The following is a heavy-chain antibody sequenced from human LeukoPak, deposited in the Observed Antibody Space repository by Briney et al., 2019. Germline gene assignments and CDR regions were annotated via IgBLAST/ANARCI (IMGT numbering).Heavy chain of an antibody. CDR3: ARDPSNTSGYHTWFDY. Sequence: ASVKVSCKASGYTFPRHGIRWVRQAPGQGLEWMGWISCYNGDTHYAQNHQGRLTMTTDTFTSTAYIELRSLRSDDTAVYYCARDPSNTSGYHTWFDYWGQGNLVSVSS. V-gene: IGHV1-18*01. D-gene: IGHD3-3*01. CDR2: ISCYNGDT. CDR1: GYTFPRHG. J-gene: IGHJ4*02.